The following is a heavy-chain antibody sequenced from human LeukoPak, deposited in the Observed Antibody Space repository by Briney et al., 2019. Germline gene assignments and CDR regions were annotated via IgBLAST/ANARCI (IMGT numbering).Heavy chain of an antibody. J-gene: IGHJ6*02. CDR3: ASATTVTTYGYYYGMDV. CDR2: IDPSDSYT. D-gene: IGHD4-11*01. V-gene: IGHV5-10-1*01. Sequence: GESLKISCKVSGYSFTSYWISWVRQMPGKGLEWMGRIDPSDSYTNYSPSFQGHVTISADKSISTAYLQWSSLKASDTAMYYCASATTVTTYGYYYGMDVWGQGTTVTVSS. CDR1: GYSFTSYW.